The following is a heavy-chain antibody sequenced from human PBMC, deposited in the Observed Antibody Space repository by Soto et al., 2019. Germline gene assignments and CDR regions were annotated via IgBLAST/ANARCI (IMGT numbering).Heavy chain of an antibody. J-gene: IGHJ4*02. CDR3: VVVSYDSLPAYHYYFEY. V-gene: IGHV3-21*01. CDR2: ISSSSKYI. D-gene: IGHD3-9*01. CDR1: GFTFTTYS. Sequence: PGGSLRLSCVVSGFTFTTYSMNWVRQAPGKGLEWVSSISSSSKYIYYADSMKGRFTSSRDNAKNSLYLQMNSLRAEDTAVYYYVVVSYDSLPAYHYYFEYWGKGTLVTVSS.